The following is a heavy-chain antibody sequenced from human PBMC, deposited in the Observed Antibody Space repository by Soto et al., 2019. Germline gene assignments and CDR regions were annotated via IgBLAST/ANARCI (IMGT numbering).Heavy chain of an antibody. D-gene: IGHD6-19*01. Sequence: QVQLVESGGGLVKPGGSLRLSCAASGFIFSDDYMSWIRQAPGKGLGWVSYISSSANTIYYADSVKGRFTISRDNAKNSVYLQMNSLRAEDTAVYYCARRGRGGWFDYWGQGTLVTVSS. V-gene: IGHV3-11*01. CDR2: ISSSANTI. CDR1: GFIFSDDY. J-gene: IGHJ4*02. CDR3: ARRGRGGWFDY.